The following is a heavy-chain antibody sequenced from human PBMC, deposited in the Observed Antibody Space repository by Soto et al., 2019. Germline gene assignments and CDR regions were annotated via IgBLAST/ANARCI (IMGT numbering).Heavy chain of an antibody. V-gene: IGHV1-3*01. J-gene: IGHJ4*02. Sequence: ASVKVSCKASGYTFTSYAMHWVRQAPGQRLEWMGWINAGNGNTKYSQKFQGRVTITRDTSASTAYMELSSLRSEDTAVYYCARLLGQPESDSKNWDIVLMVYANDHERFDYWGQGTLVTVSS. CDR3: ARLLGQPESDSKNWDIVLMVYANDHERFDY. D-gene: IGHD2-8*01. CDR2: INAGNGNT. CDR1: GYTFTSYA.